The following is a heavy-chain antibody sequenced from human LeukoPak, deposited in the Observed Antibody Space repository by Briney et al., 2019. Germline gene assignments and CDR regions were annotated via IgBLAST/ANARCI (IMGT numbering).Heavy chain of an antibody. Sequence: GGSLRLSCAASGFTFDDYGMSWVRQAPGKGLEWVSGINWNGGSTGYADSVKGRFTISRDNAKNSLYLQMNSLRAEDTALYYCARLGVGATRDAFDIWGQGTMVTVSS. D-gene: IGHD1-26*01. CDR3: ARLGVGATRDAFDI. V-gene: IGHV3-20*04. CDR2: INWNGGST. CDR1: GFTFDDYG. J-gene: IGHJ3*02.